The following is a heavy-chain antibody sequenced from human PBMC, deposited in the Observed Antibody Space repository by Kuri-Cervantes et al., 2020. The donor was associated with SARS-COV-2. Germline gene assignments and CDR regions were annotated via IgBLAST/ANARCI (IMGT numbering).Heavy chain of an antibody. V-gene: IGHV3-30-3*01. D-gene: IGHD2-2*01. J-gene: IGHJ5*02. CDR1: GVTFSSYA. CDR2: ISYDGSNK. CDR3: ARDHQLLGS. Sequence: GESLKISCAASGVTFSSYAMHWVRQAPGKGLEWVAVISYDGSNKYYADSVKGRFTISRDNAKNSLYLQMSSLRAEDTAVYYCARDHQLLGSWGQGTLVTVSS.